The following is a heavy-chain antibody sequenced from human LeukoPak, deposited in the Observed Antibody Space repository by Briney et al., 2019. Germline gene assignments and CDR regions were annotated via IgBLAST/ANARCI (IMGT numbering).Heavy chain of an antibody. V-gene: IGHV3-30*04. CDR3: AKAGLGELGDAPSYGDY. CDR1: GFTFSSYA. CDR2: ISYDGSNK. D-gene: IGHD3-10*01. J-gene: IGHJ4*02. Sequence: PGGSLRLSCAASGFTFSSYAMHWVRQAPGKGLEWVAVISYDGSNKYYADSVKGRFTISRDNSKNTLYLQMNSLRAEDTAVYYCAKAGLGELGDAPSYGDYWGQGTLVTVSS.